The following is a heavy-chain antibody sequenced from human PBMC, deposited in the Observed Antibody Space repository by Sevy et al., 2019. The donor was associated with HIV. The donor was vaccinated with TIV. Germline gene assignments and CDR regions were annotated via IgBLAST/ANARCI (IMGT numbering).Heavy chain of an antibody. CDR3: TRWKGLQSIFDY. V-gene: IGHV3-49*04. CDR1: GFTFGDYA. Sequence: GGSLRLSCTTSGFTFGDYAMNWVRQAPGKGLEWVAFLKSKADGGTVDHASSVKGRFTISRDDSKSIAYLQMNGLTTEDRGVYYCTRWKGLQSIFDYWGQGALVTVSS. J-gene: IGHJ4*02. CDR2: LKSKADGGTV. D-gene: IGHD1-1*01.